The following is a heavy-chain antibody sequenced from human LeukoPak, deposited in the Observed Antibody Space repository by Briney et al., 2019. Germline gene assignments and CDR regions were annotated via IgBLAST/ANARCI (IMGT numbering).Heavy chain of an antibody. CDR3: ARDLGRGYYYYGMDV. V-gene: IGHV1-2*02. J-gene: IGHJ6*02. CDR1: GYTFTGYY. CDR2: INPNSGGT. Sequence: ASVKVSCKASGYTFTGYYMHWVRQAPGQGLEWMGWINPNSGGTNYAQKLQGRVTMTTDTSTSTAYMELRSLRSDDTAVYYCARDLGRGYYYYGMDVWGQGTTVTVSS.